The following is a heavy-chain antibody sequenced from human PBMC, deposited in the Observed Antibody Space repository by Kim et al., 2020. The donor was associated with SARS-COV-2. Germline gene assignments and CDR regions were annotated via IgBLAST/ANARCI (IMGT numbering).Heavy chain of an antibody. D-gene: IGHD6-6*01. V-gene: IGHV3-21*01. CDR3: ATPWSIAGDFGGQ. CDR2: ISSSSSYI. Sequence: GGSLRLSCAASGFTFSSYSMNWVRQAPGKGLEWVSSISSSSSYIYYADSVKGRFTISRDNAKNSLYLQMNSLRAEDTAVYYCATPWSIAGDFGGQWGQGTLVTVSS. CDR1: GFTFSSYS. J-gene: IGHJ4*02.